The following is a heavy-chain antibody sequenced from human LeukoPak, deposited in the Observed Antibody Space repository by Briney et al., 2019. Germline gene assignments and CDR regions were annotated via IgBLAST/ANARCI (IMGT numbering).Heavy chain of an antibody. J-gene: IGHJ4*02. D-gene: IGHD3-10*01. Sequence: GESLKISCKGTGYRLTSYRITWVRQMPGKGLEWMGRIDPSDSYTNYSPSFQGHVTISADKSITTAYLQWSSLKDSDTAMYYCATSYLGSGSPASFNYWGQGTLVTVSS. CDR1: GYRLTSYR. V-gene: IGHV5-10-1*01. CDR3: ATSYLGSGSPASFNY. CDR2: IDPSDSYT.